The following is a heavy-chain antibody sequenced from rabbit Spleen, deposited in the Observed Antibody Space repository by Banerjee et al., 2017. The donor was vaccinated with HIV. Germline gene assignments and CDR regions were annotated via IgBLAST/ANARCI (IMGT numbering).Heavy chain of an antibody. D-gene: IGHD1-1*01. CDR3: ARDTATSFSTYGMDL. J-gene: IGHJ6*01. CDR1: GFSFSSRYY. CDR2: IGSGATGNT. Sequence: QSLEESGGGLVQPEGSLTLTCTASGFSFSSRYYMCWVRQAPGKGLEWIGCIGSGATGNTYYASWAKGRFTISKTSSTTLTLQMTSLTAADTATYFCARDTATSFSTYGMDLWGQGTLVTV. V-gene: IGHV1S40*01.